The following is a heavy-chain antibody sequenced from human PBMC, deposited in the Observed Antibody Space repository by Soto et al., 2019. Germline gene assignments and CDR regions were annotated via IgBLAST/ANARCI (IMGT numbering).Heavy chain of an antibody. J-gene: IGHJ6*02. Sequence: ASVKLSCKASGHTFTRYYMHWVRQAPGQGLEWMGIINPSSGSTSYAQKFQGRVTMTRDTSTSTVYMELSSLRSEDTAVYYCARDRAPGWAYYYGMDVWG. CDR2: INPSSGST. D-gene: IGHD1-26*01. CDR1: GHTFTRYY. V-gene: IGHV1-46*03. CDR3: ARDRAPGWAYYYGMDV.